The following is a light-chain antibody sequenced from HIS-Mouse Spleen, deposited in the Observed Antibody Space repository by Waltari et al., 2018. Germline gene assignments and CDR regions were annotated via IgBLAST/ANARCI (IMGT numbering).Light chain of an antibody. CDR3: SSYTSSSFNVV. CDR2: EGS. V-gene: IGLV2-14*02. Sequence: QSALTQPASVSGSPGLSITIPCTGTSSAVGSYNLVSWYQQHPGKAPKLMIYEGSKRPSGVSNRFSGSKSGNTASLTISGLQAEDEADYYCSSYTSSSFNVVFGGGTKLTVL. CDR1: SSAVGSYNL. J-gene: IGLJ2*01.